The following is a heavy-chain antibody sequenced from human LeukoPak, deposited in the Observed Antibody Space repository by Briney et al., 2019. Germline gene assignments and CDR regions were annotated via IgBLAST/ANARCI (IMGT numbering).Heavy chain of an antibody. CDR1: GFTFSSYE. D-gene: IGHD1-26*01. V-gene: IGHV3-48*03. Sequence: GGSLRLSCAASGFTFSSYEMNWVRQAPGKGLEWISFITISGSPIYYADSVKGRFTISRDNAKNSLYLQMNSLTAEDTAIYYCARSPYSGRSFDIWGQGTMVTVSS. CDR3: ARSPYSGRSFDI. J-gene: IGHJ3*02. CDR2: ITISGSPI.